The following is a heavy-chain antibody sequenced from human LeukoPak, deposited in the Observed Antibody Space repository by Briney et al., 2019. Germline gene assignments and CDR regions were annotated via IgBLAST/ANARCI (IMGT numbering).Heavy chain of an antibody. J-gene: IGHJ4*02. V-gene: IGHV3-21*01. CDR2: ISSSSSYI. CDR1: GFTFSSYS. Sequence: GGSLKLSCAASGFTFSSYSMNWVRQAPGKGLEWVSSISSSSSYIYYADSVKGRFTISKDNAKNSLYLQMNSLRAGDTAVYYCASSSGSPAVDYWGQGTLVTVSS. D-gene: IGHD6-19*01. CDR3: ASSSGSPAVDY.